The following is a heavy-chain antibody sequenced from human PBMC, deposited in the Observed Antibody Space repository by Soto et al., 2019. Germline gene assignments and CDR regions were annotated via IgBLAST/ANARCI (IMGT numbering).Heavy chain of an antibody. CDR3: AREYCSGGSCHLYYFDY. CDR2: INSDGSST. Sequence: VGSLRLSCAASGFTFSSYWMHWVRQAPGKGLVWVSRINSDGSSTSYADSVKGRFTISRDNAKNTLYLQMNSLRAEDTAVYYCAREYCSGGSCHLYYFDYWGQGTLVTVSS. D-gene: IGHD2-15*01. J-gene: IGHJ4*02. CDR1: GFTFSSYW. V-gene: IGHV3-74*01.